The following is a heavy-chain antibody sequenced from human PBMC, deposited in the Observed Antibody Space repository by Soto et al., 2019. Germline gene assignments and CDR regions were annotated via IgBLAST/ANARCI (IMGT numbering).Heavy chain of an antibody. CDR2: ISPYTGNT. V-gene: IGHV1-18*01. D-gene: IGHD3-16*01. CDR1: GYIFVNYG. Sequence: QVQLVQSGDEVKKPGASVKVSCKASGYIFVNYGIAWVRQAPGQGLEWMGWISPYTGNTHSATKIQGRLTMTTDTSTSTASMDLGSRTSGDAAVSYCVSVDNYVTPTPQDVWGQGTTVTVFS. CDR3: VSVDNYVTPTPQDV. J-gene: IGHJ6*02.